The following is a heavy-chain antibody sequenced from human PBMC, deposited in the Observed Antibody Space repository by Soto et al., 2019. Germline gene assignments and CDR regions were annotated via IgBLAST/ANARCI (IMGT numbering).Heavy chain of an antibody. CDR1: GFTFKNAM. V-gene: IGHV3-15*01. Sequence: GGSLRLSCVGSGFTFKNAMMSWVRQAPGKGLEWLGRIKPKTDGGAVDYGTPIKGRFSISRDDSKNTVYLQMNGLKIEDTAVYFCTTFAPWYGSNLDFRGPATPVTVSS. J-gene: IGHJ4*02. D-gene: IGHD1-26*01. CDR3: TTFAPWYGSNLDF. CDR2: IKPKTDGGAV.